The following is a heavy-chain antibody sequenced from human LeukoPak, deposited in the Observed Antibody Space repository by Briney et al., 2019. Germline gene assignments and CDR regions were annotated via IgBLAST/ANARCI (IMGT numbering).Heavy chain of an antibody. CDR2: IYYSGST. D-gene: IGHD3-22*01. J-gene: IGHJ5*02. CDR3: ARGGTYDSSGYDVWFDP. Sequence: PSETLSLTCTVSGGSISSNSYYWGWIRQPPGKGLEWIGSIYYSGSTYYNPSLKSRVTISVDTSKNQFSLKLSSVTAADTAVYYCARGGTYDSSGYDVWFDPWGQGTLVTVSS. V-gene: IGHV4-39*07. CDR1: GGSISSNSYY.